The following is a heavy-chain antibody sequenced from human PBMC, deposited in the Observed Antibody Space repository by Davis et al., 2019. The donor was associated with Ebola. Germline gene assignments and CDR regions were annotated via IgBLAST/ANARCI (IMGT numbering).Heavy chain of an antibody. CDR1: GITIDEYA. D-gene: IGHD6-13*01. CDR3: TKDRARYASTLYTAFFDY. V-gene: IGHV3-9*01. J-gene: IGHJ4*02. Sequence: SLKISCAASGITIDEYAIHWVRHVPGKGLEWVSGITWNSSRIAYADTVGGRFIVTRDNAKNSVYLQLNRLRSDDTARYFCTKDRARYASTLYTAFFDYWGQGSLVTVSS. CDR2: ITWNSSRI.